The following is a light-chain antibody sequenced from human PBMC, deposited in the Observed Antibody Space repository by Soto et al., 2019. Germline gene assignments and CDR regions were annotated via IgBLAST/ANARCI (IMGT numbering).Light chain of an antibody. V-gene: IGKV1-39*01. CDR2: GAS. CDR1: QNINIY. Sequence: IQLTQSPSSLSASVGDRVTVTCRASQNINIYLNWYQQKPGKAPTLLIYGASSLQSGVPSRFSGRGSRTDFTLTISSLQTEDLATYYCQQSYRSPYTFGQGTKLEI. J-gene: IGKJ2*01. CDR3: QQSYRSPYT.